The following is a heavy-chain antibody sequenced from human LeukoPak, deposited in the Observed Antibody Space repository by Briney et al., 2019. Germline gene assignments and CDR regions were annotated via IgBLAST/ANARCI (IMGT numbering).Heavy chain of an antibody. CDR2: IYWNDDE. CDR3: AHVKGTSCSSTSCLNWFDP. CDR1: GFSLTTSGVG. Sequence: SGPTLVNPTQTLTLTCTFSGFSLTTSGVGVGWIRQPPGKALEWLALIYWNDDERHSPSLKSRLTITKDTSKNQVVLTMTNMDPVDTATYYCAHVKGTSCSSTSCLNWFDPWGQGTLVTVSS. V-gene: IGHV2-5*01. J-gene: IGHJ5*02. D-gene: IGHD2-2*01.